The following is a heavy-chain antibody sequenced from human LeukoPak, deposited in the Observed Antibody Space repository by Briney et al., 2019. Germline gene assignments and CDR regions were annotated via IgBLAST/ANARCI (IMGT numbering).Heavy chain of an antibody. CDR3: VRGVRVSRFNYPDP. Sequence: KGLESVALIWNDGCVTYYMDYVRVQFTISRENCKNTLYLHMNSLRDDDTAVYYCVRGVRVSRFNYPDPLGHGTLVMVSS. D-gene: IGHD1-7*01. CDR2: IWNDGCVT. J-gene: IGHJ5*02. V-gene: IGHV3-33*01.